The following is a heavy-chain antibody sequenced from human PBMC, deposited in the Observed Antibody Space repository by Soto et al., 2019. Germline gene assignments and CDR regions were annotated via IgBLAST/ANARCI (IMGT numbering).Heavy chain of an antibody. CDR2: ISYDGSNK. J-gene: IGHJ4*02. CDR3: AGGQYYFDY. Sequence: QVQLVESGGGVVQPGRSLRLSCAASGFPFSSHGMHWVRQAPGKGLEWVALISYDGSNKYYTDSVKGRFTISRDNSKNTLYLHMSSLRAEDTAVYYCAGGQYYFDYCGQGTLVSVSS. V-gene: IGHV3-30*03. D-gene: IGHD2-15*01. CDR1: GFPFSSHG.